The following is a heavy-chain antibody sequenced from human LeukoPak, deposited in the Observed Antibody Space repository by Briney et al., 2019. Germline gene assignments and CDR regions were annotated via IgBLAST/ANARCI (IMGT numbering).Heavy chain of an antibody. Sequence: GGSLRLSCAASGFTFSSYWMHWVRQAPGKGLVWVSRINSDGSSTSYADSVKGRFTIPRDNAKNTLYLQMNSLRAEDTAVYYCARANYSGSGRAAFDIWGQGTMVTVSS. V-gene: IGHV3-74*01. D-gene: IGHD3-10*01. CDR2: INSDGSST. CDR1: GFTFSSYW. CDR3: ARANYSGSGRAAFDI. J-gene: IGHJ3*02.